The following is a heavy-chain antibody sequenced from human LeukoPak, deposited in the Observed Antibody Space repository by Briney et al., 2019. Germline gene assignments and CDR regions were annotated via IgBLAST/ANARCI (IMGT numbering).Heavy chain of an antibody. CDR2: ISGSAGST. V-gene: IGHV3-23*01. CDR1: GFTFSSYA. CDR3: AKQGYCSSTSCYDGDH. J-gene: IGHJ4*02. Sequence: GGSLRLSCAASGFTFSSYAMTWVRQAPGTGLEWVSGISGSAGSTYYADSVKGRFTISRDNSKNTLYLQMNSLRAEDTAVYYCAKQGYCSSTSCYDGDHWGQGTLVTVSS. D-gene: IGHD2-2*01.